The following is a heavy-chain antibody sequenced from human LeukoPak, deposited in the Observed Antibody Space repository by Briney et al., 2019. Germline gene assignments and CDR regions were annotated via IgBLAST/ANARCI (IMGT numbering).Heavy chain of an antibody. CDR2: IIPIFATA. D-gene: IGHD3-16*01. V-gene: IGHV1-69*13. CDR1: GGTFSSYA. CDR3: ARGGSAAESPFDP. Sequence: ASVKVSCKASGGTFSSYAISWVRQAPGQGLEWMGGIIPIFATANYAQKFQGRVTITADESTSTAYMELSSLRSEDTAVYYCARGGSAAESPFDPWGQGTLVTVSS. J-gene: IGHJ5*02.